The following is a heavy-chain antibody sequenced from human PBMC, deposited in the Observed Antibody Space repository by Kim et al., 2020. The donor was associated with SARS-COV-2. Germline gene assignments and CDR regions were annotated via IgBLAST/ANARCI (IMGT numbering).Heavy chain of an antibody. Sequence: GESLKISCSASGYGFASFWIGWLRHLPGKGLELVGLVYPPDSHTRYGPSFEGHVTISADKSTETAFLQWRSLRASDTGIYYCARHPGDWGEYNDGFDFWGQGTQVTVSS. CDR1: GYGFASFW. D-gene: IGHD7-27*01. V-gene: IGHV5-51*01. CDR2: VYPPDSHT. J-gene: IGHJ4*02. CDR3: ARHPGDWGEYNDGFDF.